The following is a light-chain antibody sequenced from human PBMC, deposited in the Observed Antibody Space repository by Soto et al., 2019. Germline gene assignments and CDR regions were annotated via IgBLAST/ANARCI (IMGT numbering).Light chain of an antibody. J-gene: IGKJ4*01. CDR3: QQRSNWPLT. CDR2: HAS. CDR1: QSVSSS. Sequence: EIVLTQSPATLSLSPGKRATLSCRASQSVSSSLAWFQQKPGQAPRLLIYHASNRATGIPARFSGSGSGTDFTLTISRLEPEDFAVYYCQQRSNWPLTFGGGTKVEIK. V-gene: IGKV3-11*01.